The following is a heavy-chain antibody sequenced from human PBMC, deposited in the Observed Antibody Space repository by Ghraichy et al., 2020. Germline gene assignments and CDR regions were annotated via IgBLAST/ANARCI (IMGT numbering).Heavy chain of an antibody. CDR1: GASISSGYYY. J-gene: IGHJ1*01. CDR2: IYFNGDS. CDR3: ARENRSGDYSNGRYFQH. D-gene: IGHD3-10*01. V-gene: IGHV4-61*02. Sequence: SETLSLTCTVSGASISSGYYYWSWIRQPAGKGLEWLGRIYFNGDSTYNPSLNSRLILSADTSKNQFSLKLTSVTAADTAVYYCARENRSGDYSNGRYFQHLGEGTLVTVAP.